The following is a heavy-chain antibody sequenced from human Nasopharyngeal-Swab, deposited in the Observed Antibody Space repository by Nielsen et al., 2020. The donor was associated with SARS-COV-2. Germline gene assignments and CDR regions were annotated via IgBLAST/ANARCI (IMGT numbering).Heavy chain of an antibody. CDR3: ARGGGYYYDSSGSIDAFDI. D-gene: IGHD3-22*01. CDR2: ISTAGDT. J-gene: IGHJ3*02. Sequence: LSLTCAASGFTFSSYDMHWVRQATGKGLEWVSAISTAGDTYYPGSVKGRFTISRENAKNSLYLQMNSLRAGDTAVYYCARGGGYYYDSSGSIDAFDIWGQGTMVTVSS. CDR1: GFTFSSYD. V-gene: IGHV3-13*01.